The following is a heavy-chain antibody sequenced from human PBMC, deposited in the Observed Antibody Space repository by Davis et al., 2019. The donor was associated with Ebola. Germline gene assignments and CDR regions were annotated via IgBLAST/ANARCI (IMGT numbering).Heavy chain of an antibody. CDR3: ARSTGYSSSSFDY. J-gene: IGHJ4*02. D-gene: IGHD6-13*01. Sequence: AASVKVSCKASGYTFTSYDINWVRQATGQGPEWMGWMNPNSGNTGYAQKFQGRVTMTRNTSISTAYMELSSLRSEDTAVYYCARSTGYSSSSFDYWGQGTLVTVSS. CDR1: GYTFTSYD. CDR2: MNPNSGNT. V-gene: IGHV1-8*01.